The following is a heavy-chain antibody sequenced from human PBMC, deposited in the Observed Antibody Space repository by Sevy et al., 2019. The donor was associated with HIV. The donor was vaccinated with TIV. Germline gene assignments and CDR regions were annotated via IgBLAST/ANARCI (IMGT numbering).Heavy chain of an antibody. J-gene: IGHJ4*02. Sequence: SETLSLNCSVSGGSIDSPGYYWGWIRQPPGKGLEWIGSVYYTGSTYHNPSLRSRVTLSIDTSKNEFSLKLTSLTAADTAVYFCARTAPGPLRVWKYFDSWSQGTLVTVSS. CDR3: ARTAPGPLRVWKYFDS. V-gene: IGHV4-39*01. CDR1: GGSIDSPGYY. CDR2: VYYTGST. D-gene: IGHD5-12*01.